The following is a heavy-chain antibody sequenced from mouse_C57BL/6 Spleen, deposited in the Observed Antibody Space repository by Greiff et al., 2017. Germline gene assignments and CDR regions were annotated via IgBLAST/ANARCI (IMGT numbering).Heavy chain of an antibody. CDR1: GYTFTSYW. V-gene: IGHV1-64*01. Sequence: VQLQQPGAELVKPGASVKLSCKASGYTFTSYWMHWVKQRPGQGLEWIGMIHPSSGSTNYNEKFKSKATLTVYKSSSTAYMYLSSLSSDDSAVYYCAGDPYAMDYWGQGTSVTVSS. CDR3: AGDPYAMDY. J-gene: IGHJ4*01. CDR2: IHPSSGST.